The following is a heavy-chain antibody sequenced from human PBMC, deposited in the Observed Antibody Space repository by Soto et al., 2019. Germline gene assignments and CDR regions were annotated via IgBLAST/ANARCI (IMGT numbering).Heavy chain of an antibody. V-gene: IGHV3-43*01. Sequence: GGSLRLSCAASGFTFDDYSMHWVRQTPGKGLEWISLIFWDGGTAYYADSVKGRFTTSRDNSKNTLCLQMNSLRSDDTALYYCAKSGGEYYFDYWGQGTLVTVSS. D-gene: IGHD2-21*01. CDR2: IFWDGGTA. J-gene: IGHJ4*02. CDR3: AKSGGEYYFDY. CDR1: GFTFDDYS.